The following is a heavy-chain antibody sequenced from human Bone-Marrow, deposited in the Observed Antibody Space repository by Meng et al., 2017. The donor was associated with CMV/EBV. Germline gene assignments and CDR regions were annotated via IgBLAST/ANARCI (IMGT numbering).Heavy chain of an antibody. Sequence: GESLKISCAASRFTFSTYWMSWVRQAPGKGLEWVAFIRYDGSNKYYADSVKGRFTISRDNSKNTLYLQMNSLRAEDTAVYYCAKDRVGATGYWGQGTLVTVSS. CDR3: AKDRVGATGY. CDR2: IRYDGSNK. CDR1: RFTFSTYW. D-gene: IGHD1-26*01. J-gene: IGHJ4*02. V-gene: IGHV3-30*02.